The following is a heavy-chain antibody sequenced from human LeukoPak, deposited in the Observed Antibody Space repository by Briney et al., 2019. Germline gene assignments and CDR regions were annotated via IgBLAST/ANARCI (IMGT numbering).Heavy chain of an antibody. CDR2: VRTEGNGYAT. J-gene: IGHJ4*02. V-gene: IGHV3-73*01. CDR3: SSYDNSGYYYRNY. CDR1: GFTFSGSA. D-gene: IGHD3-22*01. Sequence: GGSLRLSCAASGFTFSGSAIHWVRQASGKGLEWVGRVRTEGNGYATQYAAPVKGRFTISRDDSKNTAYLQMNSLKTEDTAVYFCSSYDNSGYYYRNYWGQGTLVTVSS.